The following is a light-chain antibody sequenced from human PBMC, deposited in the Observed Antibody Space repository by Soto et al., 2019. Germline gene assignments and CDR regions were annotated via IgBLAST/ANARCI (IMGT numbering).Light chain of an antibody. Sequence: SYELTQPPSVSVAPGQTARISCGGNTIGSKSVHWFQQKPGQAPVLVVYDDNDRPSGIPERFSGSNSGNTATLTISRVEAGDEADYYCQVWDSISDHFVFGTGTKLTV. V-gene: IGLV3-21*02. CDR3: QVWDSISDHFV. CDR1: TIGSKS. J-gene: IGLJ1*01. CDR2: DDN.